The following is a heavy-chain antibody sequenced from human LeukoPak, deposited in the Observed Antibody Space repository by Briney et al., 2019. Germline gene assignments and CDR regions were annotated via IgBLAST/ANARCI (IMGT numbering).Heavy chain of an antibody. Sequence: SETLSLTCTVSGGSISSYYWSWIRQPPGKGLEWIGYIYYSGSTNYNPSPKSRVTISVDTSKNQFSLKLSSVTAADTAVYYCARVSSGSDAFDIWGQGTMVTVSS. V-gene: IGHV4-59*01. J-gene: IGHJ3*02. D-gene: IGHD3-22*01. CDR1: GGSISSYY. CDR3: ARVSSGSDAFDI. CDR2: IYYSGST.